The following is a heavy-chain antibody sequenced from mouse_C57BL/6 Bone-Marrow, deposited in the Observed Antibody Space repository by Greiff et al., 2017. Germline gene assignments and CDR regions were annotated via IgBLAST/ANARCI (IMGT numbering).Heavy chain of an antibody. CDR2: IYPGSGNT. Sequence: QVQLQQSGAELVRPGASVKLSCKASGYTFTDYYINWVKQRPGQGLEWIARIYPGSGNTYYNEKFKGKATLTVEKSSSTAYMQLSSLTSEDSAVYFCARERKNRFPYYFDYWGQGTTLTVSS. V-gene: IGHV1-76*01. CDR3: ARERKNRFPYYFDY. J-gene: IGHJ2*01. CDR1: GYTFTDYY.